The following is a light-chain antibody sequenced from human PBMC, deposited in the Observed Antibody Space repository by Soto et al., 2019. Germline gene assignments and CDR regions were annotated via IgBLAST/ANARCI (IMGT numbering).Light chain of an antibody. V-gene: IGKV3-15*01. J-gene: IGKJ1*01. Sequence: EIVMTQSPATLSVSPGERATLSCRASQSVSSSLAWYQKKPGQAPRLLIYGASTRATGIPARFSGSGSGTEFTLTISSLQSEDFAVYYCQQYNDWWTFGQGTRVEI. CDR3: QQYNDWWT. CDR2: GAS. CDR1: QSVSSS.